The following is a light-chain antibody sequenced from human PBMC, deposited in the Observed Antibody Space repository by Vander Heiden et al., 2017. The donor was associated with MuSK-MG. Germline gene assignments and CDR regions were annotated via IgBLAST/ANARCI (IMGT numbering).Light chain of an antibody. CDR2: KAS. CDR1: QRIGSW. J-gene: IGKJ5*01. V-gene: IGKV1-5*03. Sequence: DIQMTQSPSTLSASVGDRVTITCRASQRIGSWLAWYQQKPGKAPKLLIYKASTLQSGVPSRFSGSGSGTEFTLTISSLQPDDFATYYCQQYNSFSITFGQGTRVEIK. CDR3: QQYNSFSIT.